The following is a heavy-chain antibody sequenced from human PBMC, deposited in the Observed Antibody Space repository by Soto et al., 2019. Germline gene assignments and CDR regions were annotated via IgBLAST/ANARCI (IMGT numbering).Heavy chain of an antibody. CDR3: ARVFRYCSSTSCSPLYYFDY. D-gene: IGHD2-2*01. J-gene: IGHJ4*02. CDR2: INHSGST. V-gene: IGHV4-34*01. Sequence: QVQLQQWGAGLLKPSETLSLTCAVYGGSFSGYYWSWIRQPPGKGLEWIGEINHSGSTNYNPFLKSRVTISVDTSKNQFSLKLSSVTAADTAVYYCARVFRYCSSTSCSPLYYFDYWGQGTLVTVSS. CDR1: GGSFSGYY.